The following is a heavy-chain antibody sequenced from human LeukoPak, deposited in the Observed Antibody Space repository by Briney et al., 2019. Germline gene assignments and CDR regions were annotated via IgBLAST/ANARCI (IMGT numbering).Heavy chain of an antibody. CDR1: GYTFTSYG. V-gene: IGHV1-18*01. Sequence: ASVKVSCKTSGYTFTSYGISWLRQAPGQGLEWMGWISAYNGNTNYAQNLQGRVTMATDSSTSTAYMELRSLISDDTAVYYCARGDLAVAGTFPNDYWGQGTLVTVSS. D-gene: IGHD6-19*01. CDR3: ARGDLAVAGTFPNDY. CDR2: ISAYNGNT. J-gene: IGHJ4*02.